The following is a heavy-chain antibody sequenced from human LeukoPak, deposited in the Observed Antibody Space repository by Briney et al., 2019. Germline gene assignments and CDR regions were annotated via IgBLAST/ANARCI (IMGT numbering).Heavy chain of an antibody. D-gene: IGHD6-13*01. Sequence: GGSLRLSCAASGFTVSSYSMNWVRQAPGKWLEWVSYISVSSSTIYYADSVKGRFTISRDNAKNSLNLQMNSLRDEDTAVYYCARDREAGYSSSWGAFDIWGQGTMVTVSS. CDR3: ARDREAGYSSSWGAFDI. V-gene: IGHV3-48*02. CDR1: GFTVSSYS. J-gene: IGHJ3*02. CDR2: ISVSSSTI.